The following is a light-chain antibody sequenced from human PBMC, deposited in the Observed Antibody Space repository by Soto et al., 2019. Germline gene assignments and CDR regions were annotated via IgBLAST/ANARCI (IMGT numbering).Light chain of an antibody. CDR3: QVWDRSSDHSL. V-gene: IGLV3-21*04. CDR1: NIESKS. CDR2: YDR. Sequence: SYELTQPPSVSVAPGETARLTCGGNNIESKSVQWYQQKPGQAPVLVIYYDRGRPSGIPERFSGSNSGNKATLTISRVEAGDEADYYCQVWDRSSDHSLFGGGTKLTVL. J-gene: IGLJ2*01.